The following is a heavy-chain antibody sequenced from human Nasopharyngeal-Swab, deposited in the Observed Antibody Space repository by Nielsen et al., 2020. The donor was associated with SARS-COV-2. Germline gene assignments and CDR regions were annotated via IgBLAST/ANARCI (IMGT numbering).Heavy chain of an antibody. CDR2: IKQGGSET. V-gene: IGHV3-7*01. J-gene: IGHJ5*02. D-gene: IGHD4-11*01. Sequence: GGSLRLSCAVSGFNFSSYSMSWVRQAPGKGLEWLATIKQGGSETFYVASVKGRLTISSDDSKNSVYLQINSLRAEDTAVYYCAREAHDYSNYRRGTEWFDPWGQGTLVTASS. CDR1: GFNFSSYS. CDR3: AREAHDYSNYRRGTEWFDP.